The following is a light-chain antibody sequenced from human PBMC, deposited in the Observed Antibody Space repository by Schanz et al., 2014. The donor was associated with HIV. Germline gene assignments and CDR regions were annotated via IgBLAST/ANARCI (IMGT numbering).Light chain of an antibody. CDR3: SSYAGSNNLV. V-gene: IGLV2-8*01. J-gene: IGLJ3*02. CDR2: DVN. Sequence: QSALTQPASVSGSPGQSITISCTGTSADIGAYKSVSWYQQHPGKAPKLIIYDVNNRPSGVPDRFSGSKSGNTASLTVSGLQAEDEADYYCSSYAGSNNLVFGGGTKLTVL. CDR1: SADIGAYKS.